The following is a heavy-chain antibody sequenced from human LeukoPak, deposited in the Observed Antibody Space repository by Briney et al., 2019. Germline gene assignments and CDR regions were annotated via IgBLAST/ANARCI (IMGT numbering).Heavy chain of an antibody. V-gene: IGHV4-59*01. CDR3: ASETATHFFDY. D-gene: IGHD2-15*01. Sequence: SETLSLTCTVSGGSISSYYWSWIRQPPGKGLEWIGYIYYSGSTNYNPSLKSRVTISVDTSKNQFFLKLSSVTAADTAVYYCASETATHFFDYWGQGTLVTVSS. CDR2: IYYSGST. CDR1: GGSISSYY. J-gene: IGHJ4*02.